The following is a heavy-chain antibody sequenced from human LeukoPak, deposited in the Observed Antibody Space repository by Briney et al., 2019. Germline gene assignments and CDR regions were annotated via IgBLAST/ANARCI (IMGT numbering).Heavy chain of an antibody. Sequence: GGSLRLSCAASGFTFTTYAMSWVRQAPGKGLEWVSAIGGSSDFTYYAEYVKGRFTISRDNSKKTLYLHMNSLRAEDTAVYYCAKADRGWGVITKDWGQGTLVTVSS. CDR2: IGGSSDFT. V-gene: IGHV3-23*01. CDR3: AKADRGWGVITKD. J-gene: IGHJ4*02. D-gene: IGHD3-10*01. CDR1: GFTFTTYA.